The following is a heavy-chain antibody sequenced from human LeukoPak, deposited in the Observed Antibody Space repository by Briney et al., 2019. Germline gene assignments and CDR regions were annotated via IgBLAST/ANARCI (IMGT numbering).Heavy chain of an antibody. CDR2: ISGSGGST. CDR1: GFTFSSYA. J-gene: IGHJ4*02. D-gene: IGHD1-1*01. V-gene: IGHV3-23*01. CDR3: AKAPIASLEPTPFLYFDY. Sequence: GGSLRLSCAASGFTFSSYAMSWVRQAPGKGLEWVSAISGSGGSTYYADSVKGRFTISRDNSKNTLYLQMNSLRAEDTAVYYCAKAPIASLEPTPFLYFDYWGQGTLVTVSS.